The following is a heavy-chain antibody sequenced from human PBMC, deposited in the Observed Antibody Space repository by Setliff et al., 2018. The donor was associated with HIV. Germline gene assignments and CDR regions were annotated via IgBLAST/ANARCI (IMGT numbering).Heavy chain of an antibody. CDR2: IYTSGST. CDR1: GGSISGYY. Sequence: ETLSLTCTVSGGSISGYYWSWIRQPAGKGLDWIGRIYTSGSTNYNPSLKSRVTLSIDTSKNQFSLKPSSVTAADTAVYYCARDPYISGFDYWGQGTLVTVSS. CDR3: ARDPYISGFDY. V-gene: IGHV4-4*07. D-gene: IGHD6-19*01. J-gene: IGHJ4*02.